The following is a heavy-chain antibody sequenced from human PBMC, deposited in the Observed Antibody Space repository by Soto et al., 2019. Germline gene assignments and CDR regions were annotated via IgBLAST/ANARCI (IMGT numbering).Heavy chain of an antibody. Sequence: ASVKVSCKVSGYTLTELSMHWVRQAPGKGLEWMGGFDPEDGETIYAQKFQGRVTMTEDTSTDTAYMELSSLRSEDTAVYYCATGKIVVRGAPGGLDPWGQGTLVTVSS. D-gene: IGHD3-10*01. CDR1: GYTLTELS. J-gene: IGHJ5*02. V-gene: IGHV1-24*01. CDR2: FDPEDGET. CDR3: ATGKIVVRGAPGGLDP.